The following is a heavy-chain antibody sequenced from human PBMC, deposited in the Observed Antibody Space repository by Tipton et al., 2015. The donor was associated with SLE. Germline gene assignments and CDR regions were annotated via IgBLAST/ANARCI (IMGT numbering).Heavy chain of an antibody. Sequence: SLRLSCAASGFTFSSYSMTWVRQAPGKALEWVSIISGGSDITNYADSVKGRFTISRDNSKNTLFLQMNSLRPEDTAVYYCARDPYTILAYFDYWGQGSLVTVSA. CDR3: ARDPYTILAYFDY. CDR2: ISGGSDIT. D-gene: IGHD5-24*01. CDR1: GFTFSSYS. V-gene: IGHV3-23*01. J-gene: IGHJ4*02.